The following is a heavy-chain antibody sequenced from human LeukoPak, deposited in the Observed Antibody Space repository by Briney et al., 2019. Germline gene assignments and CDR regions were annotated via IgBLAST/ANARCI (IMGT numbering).Heavy chain of an antibody. J-gene: IGHJ4*02. V-gene: IGHV3-21*01. CDR3: AREGVVVPAAPLDY. CDR2: ISSSRSYI. Sequence: GGSLRLACAASGLTFGIYCMSWVRQAPGEGLGWVSSISSSRSYIYHADSVEARFTISRDNAKNSLYLQMNSLRAEDTAVYYCAREGVVVPAAPLDYWGQGTLVTVSS. CDR1: GLTFGIYC. D-gene: IGHD2-2*01.